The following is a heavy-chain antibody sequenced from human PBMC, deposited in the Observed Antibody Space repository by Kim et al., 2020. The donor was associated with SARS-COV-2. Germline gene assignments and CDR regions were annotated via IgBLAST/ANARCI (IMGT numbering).Heavy chain of an antibody. D-gene: IGHD1-26*01. V-gene: IGHV4-39*01. J-gene: IGHJ4*02. CDR3: ARHSEWELQYSVGY. Sequence: NPSLKRRITISVDTSKNQFARKLRSVTAADTAVYYCARHSEWELQYSVGYWGQGTLVTVSS.